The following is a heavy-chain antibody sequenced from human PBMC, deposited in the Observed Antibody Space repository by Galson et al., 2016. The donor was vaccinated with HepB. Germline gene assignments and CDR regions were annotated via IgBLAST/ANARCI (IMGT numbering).Heavy chain of an antibody. CDR3: ARDKERHNYYYYYGLDV. Sequence: SLRLSCAASGFAFDEYALHWVRQAPGKGLEWVAVISYDEFSEYNADSVKGRFTISRDNSKSTLFLQMNSLSPEDTAIYYCARDKERHNYYYYYGLDVWGQGTTVTVS. J-gene: IGHJ6*02. V-gene: IGHV3-30*04. CDR2: ISYDEFSE. D-gene: IGHD1-1*01. CDR1: GFAFDEYA.